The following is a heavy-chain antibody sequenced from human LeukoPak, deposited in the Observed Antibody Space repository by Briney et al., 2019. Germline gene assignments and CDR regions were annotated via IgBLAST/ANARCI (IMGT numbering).Heavy chain of an antibody. V-gene: IGHV5-51*01. CDR2: IYPGDSDT. CDR1: GYSFTSYW. D-gene: IGHD2-8*01. CDR3: ARHVTDGPPNGDYYYYYMDV. Sequence: GESLKISCKGSGYSFTSYWIGWVRQMPGKGLEWMGIIYPGDSDTRYSPSFQGQVTISADKSISTAYLQWSSLKASDTAMYYCARHVTDGPPNGDYYYYYMDVWGKGTTVTISS. J-gene: IGHJ6*03.